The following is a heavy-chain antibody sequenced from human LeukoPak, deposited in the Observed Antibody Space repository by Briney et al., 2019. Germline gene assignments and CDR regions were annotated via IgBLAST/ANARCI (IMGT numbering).Heavy chain of an antibody. Sequence: PGGSLRLSCAASGFTFSGSAMHWVRQASGKGLEWVGRIRSKANSYATLYAASVKGRFTISRDDSKNTAYLLMNSLKTEDTAVYYCTRPLDYDSSGPDAFDIWGQGTMVTVSS. D-gene: IGHD3-22*01. CDR3: TRPLDYDSSGPDAFDI. CDR2: IRSKANSYAT. J-gene: IGHJ3*02. V-gene: IGHV3-73*01. CDR1: GFTFSGSA.